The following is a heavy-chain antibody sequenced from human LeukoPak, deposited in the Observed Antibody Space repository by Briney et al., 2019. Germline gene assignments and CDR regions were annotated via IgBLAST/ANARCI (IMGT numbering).Heavy chain of an antibody. CDR1: GFTFMSYA. D-gene: IGHD4-17*01. CDR3: AKVFRKDGDFHLFDY. Sequence: PGGSLRLSCAASGFTFMSYAMSWVRQAPGKGLEWVSAISGSGDRTYHADSVKGRFAIFRDNSKTTLYLQMNSLRAEDTAVYYCAKVFRKDGDFHLFDYWGQGTLVTVSS. V-gene: IGHV3-23*01. J-gene: IGHJ4*02. CDR2: ISGSGDRT.